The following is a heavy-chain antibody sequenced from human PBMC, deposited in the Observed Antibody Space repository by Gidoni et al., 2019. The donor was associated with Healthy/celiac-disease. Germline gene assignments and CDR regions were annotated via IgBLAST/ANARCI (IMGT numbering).Heavy chain of an antibody. D-gene: IGHD2-15*01. Sequence: QVQLVESGGGVVQPGRSLRLPCAASGFTFSRYAMQWFRPATGTGLEWVAVISYDGSNKYYADSVKGRFTISRDNSKNTLYLQMNSLRAEDTAVYYCARAPIPGGYCSGGSCYSGAINYYYYGMDVWGKGTTVTVSS. V-gene: IGHV3-30-3*01. CDR2: ISYDGSNK. CDR1: GFTFSRYA. J-gene: IGHJ6*04. CDR3: ARAPIPGGYCSGGSCYSGAINYYYYGMDV.